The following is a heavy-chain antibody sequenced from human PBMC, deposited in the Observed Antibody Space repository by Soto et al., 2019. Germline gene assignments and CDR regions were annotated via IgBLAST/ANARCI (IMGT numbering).Heavy chain of an antibody. CDR3: ARSIVVVTALDY. CDR2: INAGNGNT. J-gene: IGHJ4*02. Sequence: ASVKVSCKASGYTFTSYAMHWVRQAPGQRLEWMGWINAGNGNTKYSQKFQGRVTITRDTSASTAYMELSSLRSEDMAVYYCARSIVVVTALDYWGQGILVTVSS. D-gene: IGHD2-21*02. CDR1: GYTFTSYA. V-gene: IGHV1-3*01.